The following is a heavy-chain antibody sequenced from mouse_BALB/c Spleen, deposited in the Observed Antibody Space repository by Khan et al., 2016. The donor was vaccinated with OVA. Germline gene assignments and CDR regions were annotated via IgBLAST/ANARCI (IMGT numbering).Heavy chain of an antibody. Sequence: QVQLQQSGTELVRPGASVKLSCKASGYTFTNYWINWVKQRPGQGLEWIGNIYPSDSYSNYNQKFKDKATLTVDKSSSTAYMQLSSPTSEESAVYYCSREVRLHYYAMDYWGQGTSVTVSS. CDR1: GYTFTNYW. J-gene: IGHJ4*01. CDR2: IYPSDSYS. CDR3: SREVRLHYYAMDY. V-gene: IGHV1-69*02. D-gene: IGHD1-2*01.